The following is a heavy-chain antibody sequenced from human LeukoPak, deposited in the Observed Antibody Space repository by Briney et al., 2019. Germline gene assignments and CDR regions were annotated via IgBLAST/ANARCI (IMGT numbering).Heavy chain of an antibody. Sequence: QPGRSLRLSCAASGFTVSSNYMTWVRQAPGKGLEWVSIIYSGGTTYYADSVKGRFTISRDNSKNTLYLQMNSLRAEDTAVYYCARVLVGATEAFYYYYGMDVWGQGTTVTVSS. CDR1: GFTVSSNY. V-gene: IGHV3-53*01. D-gene: IGHD1-26*01. CDR2: IYSGGTT. CDR3: ARVLVGATEAFYYYYGMDV. J-gene: IGHJ6*02.